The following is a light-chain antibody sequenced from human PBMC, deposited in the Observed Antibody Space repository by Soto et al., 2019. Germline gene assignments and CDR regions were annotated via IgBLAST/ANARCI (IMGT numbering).Light chain of an antibody. Sequence: EIVLTQSPGNLSLSPGERATLSCRASQSVSNNYLAWYQQKTGQXPRVLIYGASTRATGIPARFSGIGSGTEGTINLCSLQSEDGAVYYCQQYNNWPTTFGQGTKVDIK. CDR1: QSVSNN. CDR3: QQYNNWPTT. J-gene: IGKJ1*01. CDR2: GAS. V-gene: IGKV3-15*01.